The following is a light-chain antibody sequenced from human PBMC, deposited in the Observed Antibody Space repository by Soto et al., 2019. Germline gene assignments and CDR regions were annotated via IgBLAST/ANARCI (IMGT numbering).Light chain of an antibody. CDR1: QSVRVNS. V-gene: IGKV3-20*01. CDR2: AAS. CDR3: KQYGGSPFT. J-gene: IGKJ3*01. Sequence: EIVLTQSPGTLSLSPGERATLSCRASQSVRVNSLAWYQQKGGQAPRLLIYAASTRATGVPDRFSGTGSGTDFALTISRLETDDSAVYYCKQYGGSPFTFGPGTKVDIK.